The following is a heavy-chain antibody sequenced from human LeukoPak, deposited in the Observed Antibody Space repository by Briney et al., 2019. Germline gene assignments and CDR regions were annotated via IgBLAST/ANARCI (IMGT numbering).Heavy chain of an antibody. D-gene: IGHD3-9*01. V-gene: IGHV3-21*01. Sequence: GGSLRLSCAASGFTFSTYSMNWVRQAPGKGLEWVSSISSSRSYIYYADSVKGRFTISRDNAKNSLYLQMNSLRAEDRAVYYCARDQTDYKTLTGYLFFDYWGQGTLVTVSS. J-gene: IGHJ4*02. CDR2: ISSSRSYI. CDR3: ARDQTDYKTLTGYLFFDY. CDR1: GFTFSTYS.